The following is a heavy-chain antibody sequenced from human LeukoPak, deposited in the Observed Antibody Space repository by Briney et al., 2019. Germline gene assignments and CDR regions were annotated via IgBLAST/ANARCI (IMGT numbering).Heavy chain of an antibody. CDR3: ARVPLGEFKGFDP. CDR1: GFTFSSYW. CDR2: INTDGNCT. V-gene: IGHV3-74*01. Sequence: GGSLRPSCAASGFTFSSYWMHWVRQVPGKGLVWVSRINTDGNCTRYADSVKGRFTISRDNAKNTLYLQMNSLRAEDTAVYYCARVPLGEFKGFDPWGQGTLVTVSS. J-gene: IGHJ5*02. D-gene: IGHD3-10*01.